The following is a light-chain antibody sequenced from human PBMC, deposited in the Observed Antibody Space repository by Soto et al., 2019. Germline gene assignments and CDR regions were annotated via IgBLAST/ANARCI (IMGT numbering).Light chain of an antibody. V-gene: IGKV3-20*01. Sequence: ETVLTQSPSTLSLSPGERATLSCRASQTFSSGYLAWYQQKPGQAPRLLIYGASRRATGIADRFSGSGSGTEYTLTLSRLEPEDSAVYYCQEYGSSRPWTFGQGTKLEIK. J-gene: IGKJ2*02. CDR3: QEYGSSRPWT. CDR2: GAS. CDR1: QTFSSGY.